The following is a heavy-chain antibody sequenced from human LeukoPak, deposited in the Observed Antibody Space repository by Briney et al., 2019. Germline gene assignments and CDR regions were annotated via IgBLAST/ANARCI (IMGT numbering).Heavy chain of an antibody. J-gene: IGHJ5*02. CDR1: GGSISSGSYY. CDR2: IYTSGST. Sequence: SQTLSLTCTVSGGSISSGSYYWSWIRQPAGKGLEWIGRIYTSGSTNYNPSLKSRVTISVDTSKNQFSLKLSSVTAADTAVYYCARGRISGVVFDPWGQGTLVTVSS. CDR3: ARGRISGVVFDP. D-gene: IGHD3-3*01. V-gene: IGHV4-61*02.